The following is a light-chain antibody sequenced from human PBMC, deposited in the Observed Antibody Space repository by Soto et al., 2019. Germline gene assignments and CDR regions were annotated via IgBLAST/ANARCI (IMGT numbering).Light chain of an antibody. Sequence: QSALTQPRSVSGSPGQSVTISCTGTSSDVGGYNYVSWYQQHPGKAPKLMIYDVSKRPSGVPDRFSGSKSGNTASLTISGLQAEDEADYYCCSYAGSYTSLFGTGTKLTV. CDR1: SSDVGGYNY. V-gene: IGLV2-11*01. J-gene: IGLJ1*01. CDR2: DVS. CDR3: CSYAGSYTSL.